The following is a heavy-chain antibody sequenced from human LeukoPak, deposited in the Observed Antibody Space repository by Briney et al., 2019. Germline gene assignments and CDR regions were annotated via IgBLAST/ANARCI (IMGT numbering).Heavy chain of an antibody. V-gene: IGHV3-11*01. CDR1: GFTFSDYY. CDR2: ISSSGSTI. J-gene: IGHJ4*02. Sequence: PGGSLRLSCAASGFTFSDYYMSWIRQAPGKGLEWVSYISSSGSTIYYADSVKGRFTISRDNAKNSLYLQMNSLRAEDTAVYYRARGDLWFGEPSYTFDYWGQGTLVTVSS. CDR3: ARGDLWFGEPSYTFDY. D-gene: IGHD3-10*01.